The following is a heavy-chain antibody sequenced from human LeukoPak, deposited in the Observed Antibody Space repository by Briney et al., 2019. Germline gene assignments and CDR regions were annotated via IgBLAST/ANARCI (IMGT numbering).Heavy chain of an antibody. CDR3: ETTSRSVPFDY. J-gene: IGHJ4*02. Sequence: PGGSLRLSCAASGFSFSSYWMFWVRQAPGRGLEWLANINPDGRSKQYVDSVKGRFTISRDNAKNSLYLQMNSLRVEDTAMYYCETTSRSVPFDYWGQGTLVTVSS. CDR2: INPDGRSK. CDR1: GFSFSSYW. V-gene: IGHV3-7*01. D-gene: IGHD1-26*01.